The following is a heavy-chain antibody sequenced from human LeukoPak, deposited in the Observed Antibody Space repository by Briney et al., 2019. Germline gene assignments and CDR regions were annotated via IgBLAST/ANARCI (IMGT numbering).Heavy chain of an antibody. CDR1: GGSISSYY. J-gene: IGHJ4*02. CDR2: TYYSGST. CDR3: ARRGIGYGDYLDY. Sequence: SETLSLTCTVSGGSISSYYWSWIRQPPGKGLEGIGYTYYSGSTNYNPSLKSRVTISADTSKNQFSLRLSSVTAADTAVYYCARRGIGYGDYLDYWGQGTLVTVSS. V-gene: IGHV4-59*01. D-gene: IGHD4-17*01.